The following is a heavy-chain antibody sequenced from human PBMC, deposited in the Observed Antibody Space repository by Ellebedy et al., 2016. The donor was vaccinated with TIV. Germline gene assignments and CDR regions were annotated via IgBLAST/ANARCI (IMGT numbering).Heavy chain of an antibody. CDR3: ARVDGALNGLDL. D-gene: IGHD4/OR15-4a*01. Sequence: PGGSLRLSCAASGFTFNTYGLHWVRQAPGKGLEWVAVIWYDGTNKNYADSVKGRFTISRDNSKNTLYLQMNSLRADDTAVYYCARVDGALNGLDLWGQGTLVTVSS. CDR1: GFTFNTYG. V-gene: IGHV3-33*01. CDR2: IWYDGTNK. J-gene: IGHJ5*02.